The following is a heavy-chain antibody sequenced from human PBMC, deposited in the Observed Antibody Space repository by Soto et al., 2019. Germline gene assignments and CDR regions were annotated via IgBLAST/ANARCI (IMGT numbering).Heavy chain of an antibody. V-gene: IGHV3-11*06. CDR3: ARVSADIVLMVYATYFDY. J-gene: IGHJ4*02. Sequence: GSLRLSCAASGFTFSDYYMSWIRQAPGKGLEWVSYISSSSSYTNYADSVKGRFTISRDNAKNSLYLQMNSLRAEDTAVYYCARVSADIVLMVYATYFDYWGQGTLVTVSS. CDR1: GFTFSDYY. D-gene: IGHD2-8*01. CDR2: ISSSSSYT.